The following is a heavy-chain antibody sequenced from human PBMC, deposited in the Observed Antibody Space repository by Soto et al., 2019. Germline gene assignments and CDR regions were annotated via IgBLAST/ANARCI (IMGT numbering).Heavy chain of an antibody. J-gene: IGHJ5*02. CDR2: IYYIGST. CDR1: VFCISSSY. D-gene: IGHD1-1*01. Sequence: LSLTXTFCVFCISSSYLSWILRPLSPCLGWIGYIYYIGSTNYNPSLKSRVTMSVDTYRKKLSLNLTSVKAAEKAVYYCARWYSPELQDTWARVNWFEPWGQGTLVTVSS. CDR3: ARWYSPELQDTWARVNWFEP. V-gene: IGHV4-59*01.